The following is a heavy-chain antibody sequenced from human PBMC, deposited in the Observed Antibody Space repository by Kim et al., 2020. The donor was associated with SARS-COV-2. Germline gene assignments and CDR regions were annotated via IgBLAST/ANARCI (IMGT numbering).Heavy chain of an antibody. V-gene: IGHV3-48*02. CDR2: IRHCRTPV. CDR3: ATAGGYSPLWFDY. Sequence: GGSLRLSCTASGLAFNISKLHWDRQPAETGRECVSDIRHCRTPVFYAESVKGRLTISRDNAKNSIFLQMNNLRHEDTAVYFCATAGGYSPLWFDYWCRGTRVTVSS. J-gene: IGHJ4*01. D-gene: IGHD2-2*02. CDR1: GLAFNISK.